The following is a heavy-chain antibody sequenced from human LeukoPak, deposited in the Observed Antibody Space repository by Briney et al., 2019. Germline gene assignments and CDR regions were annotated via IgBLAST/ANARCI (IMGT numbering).Heavy chain of an antibody. J-gene: IGHJ6*03. CDR2: IYYSGST. Sequence: SETLSLTCTVSGGSISSYYWSWIRQPPGKGLEGIGYIYYSGSTNYNPSLKSRVTISVDTSKNQFSLKLSSVTAADTAVYYCARDIVTTYYYYMDVWGKGTTVTVSS. V-gene: IGHV4-59*01. D-gene: IGHD4-11*01. CDR1: GGSISSYY. CDR3: ARDIVTTYYYYMDV.